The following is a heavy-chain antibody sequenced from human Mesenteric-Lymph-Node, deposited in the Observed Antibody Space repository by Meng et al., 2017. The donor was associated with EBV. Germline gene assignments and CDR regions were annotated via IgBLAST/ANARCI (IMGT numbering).Heavy chain of an antibody. CDR3: AISDGWDIS. CDR2: FIPLFSTT. V-gene: IGHV1-69*01. J-gene: IGHJ5*02. CDR1: GGTYCRFA. D-gene: IGHD5-24*01. Sequence: QVPGVRSGESVQRLGFPATVSCKASGGTYCRFAITWVPLAPGQGLVWMAGFIPLFSTTNYAQNFQGRVTITADASTSTAYMEVSSLRSDDTAVYYCAISDGWDISWGQGTLVTVSS.